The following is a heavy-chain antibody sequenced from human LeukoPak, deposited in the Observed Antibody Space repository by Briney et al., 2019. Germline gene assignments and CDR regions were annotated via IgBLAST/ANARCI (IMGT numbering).Heavy chain of an antibody. D-gene: IGHD6-19*01. V-gene: IGHV4-59*01. CDR3: ARADSSGWFLFDY. J-gene: IGHJ4*02. Sequence: SETLSLTCNVSGGSISSYYWSWIRQPPGKGLEWIGHIFHSGSTNYSPSLKSRVAISVDPSKNLFSLKLGSVTAADTAVYYCARADSSGWFLFDYWGQGTPVTVSS. CDR1: GGSISSYY. CDR2: IFHSGST.